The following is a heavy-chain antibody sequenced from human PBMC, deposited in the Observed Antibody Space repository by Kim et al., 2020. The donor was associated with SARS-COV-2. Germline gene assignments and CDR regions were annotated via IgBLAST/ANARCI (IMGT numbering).Heavy chain of an antibody. V-gene: IGHV3-30*18. J-gene: IGHJ4*02. Sequence: GGSLRLSCAASGFTFSSYGMHWVRQAPGKGLEWVAVISYDGSNKYYADSVKGRFTISRDNSKNTLYLQMNSLRAEDTAVYYCAKGGWELLFIDYWGQGTL. CDR2: ISYDGSNK. CDR1: GFTFSSYG. D-gene: IGHD1-26*01. CDR3: AKGGWELLFIDY.